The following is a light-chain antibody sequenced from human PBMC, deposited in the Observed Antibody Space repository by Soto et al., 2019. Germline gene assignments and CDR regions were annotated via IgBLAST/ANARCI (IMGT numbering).Light chain of an antibody. CDR3: QQYDNWPPMYT. V-gene: IGKV3D-15*01. CDR2: GVS. J-gene: IGKJ2*01. CDR1: QSVSSR. Sequence: EIVMTQSPATLSVSPGERATLSCRASQSVSSRLAWYQQKPGQAPRLLIYGVSTRATGIPPRFSGSGSGTEFTLTISSLQSEDFAVYYCQQYDNWPPMYTFGQGTKLEIK.